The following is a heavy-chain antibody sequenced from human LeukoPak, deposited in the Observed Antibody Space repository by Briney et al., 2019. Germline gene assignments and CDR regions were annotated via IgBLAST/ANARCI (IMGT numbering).Heavy chain of an antibody. J-gene: IGHJ6*02. Sequence: KASETLSLTCAVYGGSFSGYYWSWIRQPPGKGLEWIGEINHSGSTNYNPSLKSRVTISVDTSKNQLSLKLSSVTAADTAVYYCARGGHIIAARKNYYYGMDVWGQGTTVTVSS. D-gene: IGHD6-6*01. CDR2: INHSGST. V-gene: IGHV4-34*01. CDR3: ARGGHIIAARKNYYYGMDV. CDR1: GGSFSGYY.